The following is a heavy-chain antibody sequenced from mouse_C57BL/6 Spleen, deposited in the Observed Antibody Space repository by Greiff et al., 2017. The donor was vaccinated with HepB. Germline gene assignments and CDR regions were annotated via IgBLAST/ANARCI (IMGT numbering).Heavy chain of an antibody. D-gene: IGHD1-1*01. V-gene: IGHV1-15*01. J-gene: IGHJ1*03. CDR2: IDPETGGT. CDR3: TRRFITTVVARWYFDV. CDR1: GYTFTDYE. Sequence: VQLQQSGAELVRPGASVTLSCKASGYTFTDYEMHWVKQTPVHGLEWIGAIDPETGGTAYNQKFKGKAILTADKSSSTAYMELRSLTSEDSAVYYCTRRFITTVVARWYFDVWGTGTTVTVSS.